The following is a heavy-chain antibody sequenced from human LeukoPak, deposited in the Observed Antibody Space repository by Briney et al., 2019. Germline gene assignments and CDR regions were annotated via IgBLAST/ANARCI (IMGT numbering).Heavy chain of an antibody. Sequence: GGSLRLSCAASGFTFSSYSMNRVRQAPGKGLEWVANINQEGTVKYYVDSVKGRFTISRDNAKNPVYLAMNSLRVEDTAVYYCARIGYSSSSLDYWGQGTLVTVSS. V-gene: IGHV3-7*01. J-gene: IGHJ4*02. CDR3: ARIGYSSSSLDY. CDR1: GFTFSSYS. D-gene: IGHD6-6*01. CDR2: INQEGTVK.